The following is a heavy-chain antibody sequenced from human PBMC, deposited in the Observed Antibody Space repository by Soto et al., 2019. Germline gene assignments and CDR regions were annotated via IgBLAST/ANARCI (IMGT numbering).Heavy chain of an antibody. CDR1: GFSLTTSGVA. CDR3: SHRPGTTAFDS. Sequence: QITLEESGPALIKPTQTLTLTCTFSGFSLTTSGVAVGWIRQPPGKALEWLALIYWNGDNLYSPFLKRRLTISRDTSKNQVVLTMTNMYPMDTATYYCSHRPGTTAFDSWGQGALVTVSS. V-gene: IGHV2-5*01. D-gene: IGHD1-1*01. J-gene: IGHJ4*02. CDR2: IYWNGDN.